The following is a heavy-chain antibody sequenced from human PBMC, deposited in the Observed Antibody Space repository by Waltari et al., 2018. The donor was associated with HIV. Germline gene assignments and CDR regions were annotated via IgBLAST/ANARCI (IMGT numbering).Heavy chain of an antibody. J-gene: IGHJ5*02. CDR1: GGSFSDYY. CDR2: INHSGST. CDR3: ARGGKTLGYFQKYNWFDP. V-gene: IGHV4-34*01. Sequence: QVQLQQWGAGLLKPSETLSLTCAVYGGSFSDYYWSCIRQPPGKGLEWIGEINHSGSTNYNPSLKSRVTMSVDTSKNQFSLKLSSVTAADTAVYYCARGGKTLGYFQKYNWFDPWGQGTLVTVSS. D-gene: IGHD3-9*01.